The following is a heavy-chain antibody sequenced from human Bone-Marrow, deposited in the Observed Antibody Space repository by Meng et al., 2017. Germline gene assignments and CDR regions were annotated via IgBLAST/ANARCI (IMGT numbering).Heavy chain of an antibody. V-gene: IGHV4-34*01. CDR3: AKARLWGDNWFDP. D-gene: IGHD3-16*01. J-gene: IGHJ5*02. Sequence: QVQPQEGGAGLLKPSEALSLTCAGYGGSFSGYYWSWIRQPPGKGLEWIGEINHSGSTNYNPSLKSRVTISVDTSKNQFSLKLSSVTAADTAVYYCAKARLWGDNWFDPWGQGTLVTVSS. CDR1: GGSFSGYY. CDR2: INHSGST.